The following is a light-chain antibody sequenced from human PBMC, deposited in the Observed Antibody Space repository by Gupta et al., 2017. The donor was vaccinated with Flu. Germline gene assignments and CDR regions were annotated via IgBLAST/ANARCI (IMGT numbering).Light chain of an antibody. Sequence: TSNDGGGYNYVSWYPYHPGKALKVMNYEVSKRPSEVPNRFSGSKSGNTAFLTVSGLQAEDEADYYRSSDGGNNKLVFGGGTKLTVL. J-gene: IGLJ2*01. CDR1: SNDGGGYNY. CDR3: SSDGGNNKLV. CDR2: EVS. V-gene: IGLV2-8*01.